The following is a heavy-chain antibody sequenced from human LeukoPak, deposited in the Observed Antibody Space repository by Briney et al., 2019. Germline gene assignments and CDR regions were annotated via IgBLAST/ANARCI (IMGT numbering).Heavy chain of an antibody. CDR3: ARDSMVRGVINYYFDY. J-gene: IGHJ4*02. CDR2: IYTGGST. D-gene: IGHD3-10*01. V-gene: IGHV3-53*05. Sequence: GGSLRLSCAASGFTVSSKYMNWVRQAPGKGLEWISIIYTGGSTYYADSVKGRFTISRDNSKNTLYLQMNSLRAEDTAVYYCARDSMVRGVINYYFDYWGQGTLVTVSS. CDR1: GFTVSSKY.